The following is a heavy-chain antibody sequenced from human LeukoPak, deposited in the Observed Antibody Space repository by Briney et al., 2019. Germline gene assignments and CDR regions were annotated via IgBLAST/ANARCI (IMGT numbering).Heavy chain of an antibody. CDR3: AKSRGGLRESDY. V-gene: IGHV3-48*01. Sequence: GGSLRLSCAASGFTFSSYSMNWVRQAPGKGLEWVSYISSSSSTIYYADSVKGRFTISRDNSKNTLYLQMNSLRAEDTAVYYCAKSRGGLRESDYWGQGTLVTVSS. CDR1: GFTFSSYS. J-gene: IGHJ4*02. CDR2: ISSSSSTI. D-gene: IGHD3-10*01.